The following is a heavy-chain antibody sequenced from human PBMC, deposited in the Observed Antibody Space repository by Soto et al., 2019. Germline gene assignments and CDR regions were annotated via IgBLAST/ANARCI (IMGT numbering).Heavy chain of an antibody. CDR2: IYYSGST. V-gene: IGHV4-61*08. Sequence: SETLSLTCTVSGGSISSGGYYWSWIRQHPGKGLEWIGYIYYSGSTNYNPSLKSRVTISVDTSKNQFSLKLSSVTAADTAVYYCARDASFGSGWYYGCFDYWGQGTLVTVSS. CDR3: ARDASFGSGWYYGCFDY. J-gene: IGHJ4*02. D-gene: IGHD6-19*01. CDR1: GGSISSGGYY.